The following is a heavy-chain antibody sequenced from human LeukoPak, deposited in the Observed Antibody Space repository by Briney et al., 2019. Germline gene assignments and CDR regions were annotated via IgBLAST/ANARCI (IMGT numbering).Heavy chain of an antibody. CDR1: GFTFRSNW. CDR2: INTDGRST. J-gene: IGHJ4*02. Sequence: GGSPRLSCAASGFTFRSNWMHWVRQVPGKGLVWVSRINTDGRSTGYADSVKGRFTISRDNAENTLYLQMNSLRAEDTAVYYCARGKGGSGYSIDYWGQGTLVTVSS. CDR3: ARGKGGSGYSIDY. D-gene: IGHD3-3*01. V-gene: IGHV3-74*01.